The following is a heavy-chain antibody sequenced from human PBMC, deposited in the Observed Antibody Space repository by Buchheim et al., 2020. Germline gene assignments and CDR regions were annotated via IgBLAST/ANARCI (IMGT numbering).Heavy chain of an antibody. CDR3: ASLKVGATTGYYFDY. J-gene: IGHJ4*02. V-gene: IGHV4-34*01. CDR2: IYYSGST. D-gene: IGHD1-26*01. CDR1: GGSFSGYY. Sequence: QVQLQQWGAGLLKPSETLSLTCAVYGGSFSGYYWSWIRQPPGKGLEWIGSIYYSGSTYYNPSLKSRVTISVDTSKNQFSLKLSSVTAADTAVYYCASLKVGATTGYYFDYWGQGTL.